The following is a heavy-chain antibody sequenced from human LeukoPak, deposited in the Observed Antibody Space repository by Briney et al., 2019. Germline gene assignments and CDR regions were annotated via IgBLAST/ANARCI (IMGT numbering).Heavy chain of an antibody. CDR2: TYYRSKWYN. D-gene: IGHD6-13*01. CDR3: ARDPGRRSSSWHYYYYGMDV. CDR1: GDSVSSNSAA. J-gene: IGHJ6*02. Sequence: SQTLSLTCAISGDSVSSNSAAWNWIRQSPSRGLEWLGRTYYRSKWYNDYAVSVKSRITINPDTSKNQFSLQLNSVTPEDTAVYYCARDPGRRSSSWHYYYYGMDVWGQGTTVTASS. V-gene: IGHV6-1*01.